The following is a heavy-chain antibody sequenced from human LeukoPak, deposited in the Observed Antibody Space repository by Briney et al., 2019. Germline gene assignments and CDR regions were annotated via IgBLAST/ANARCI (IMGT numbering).Heavy chain of an antibody. V-gene: IGHV4-34*01. CDR1: GGSFSGYY. D-gene: IGHD2/OR15-2a*01. Sequence: SSETLSLTCAVYGGSFSGYYWSWIRQPPGKGLEWIGEINHSGSTNYNPSLKSRVTISVDTSKNQFSLKLSSVTAADTAVYYCARGLYGFDYWGQGTLVTVSS. CDR3: ARGLYGFDY. J-gene: IGHJ4*02. CDR2: INHSGST.